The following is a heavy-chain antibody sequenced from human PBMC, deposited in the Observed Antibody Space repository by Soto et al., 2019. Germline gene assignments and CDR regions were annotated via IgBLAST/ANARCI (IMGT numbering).Heavy chain of an antibody. Sequence: VQLLESGGGLVQPGGSLRLSCATFGFTFKTYAMTWVRQAPGKGLEWVAVISGSGGTIYYADSVKGRFTISRDNSKDTVYLQMNSLRADDTALYYCAKDKSDWGFFDFWGQGTQVTVSP. CDR3: AKDKSDWGFFDF. CDR1: GFTFKTYA. D-gene: IGHD7-27*01. CDR2: ISGSGGTI. V-gene: IGHV3-23*01. J-gene: IGHJ4*02.